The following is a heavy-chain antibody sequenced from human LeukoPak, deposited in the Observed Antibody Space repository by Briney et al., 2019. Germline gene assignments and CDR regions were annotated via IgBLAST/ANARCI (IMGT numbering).Heavy chain of an antibody. V-gene: IGHV3-30*04. CDR3: ARDIVVVVAATLAYYYYGMDV. Sequence: PGGSLRLSCAASGFTFSSYAMHWVRQAPGKGLEWVAVISYDGSNKYYADSVKGRFTISRDNSKNTLYLQMNSLKAEDTAVYYCARDIVVVVAATLAYYYYGMDVWGQGTTVTVSS. D-gene: IGHD2-15*01. CDR2: ISYDGSNK. J-gene: IGHJ6*02. CDR1: GFTFSSYA.